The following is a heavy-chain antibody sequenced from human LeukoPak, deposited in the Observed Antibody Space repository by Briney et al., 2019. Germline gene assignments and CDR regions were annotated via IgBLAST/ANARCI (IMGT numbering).Heavy chain of an antibody. Sequence: GGSLRLSCAASGFTFSSYWMHWVRQAPGKGLVWVSRINSDGSSTSYADSVKGRLTISRDNARNTLYLQMNTLRAEDTAVYYCARAANWNDPTSFDYWGQGTLVTVSS. J-gene: IGHJ4*02. CDR2: INSDGSST. D-gene: IGHD1-1*01. CDR3: ARAANWNDPTSFDY. CDR1: GFTFSSYW. V-gene: IGHV3-74*01.